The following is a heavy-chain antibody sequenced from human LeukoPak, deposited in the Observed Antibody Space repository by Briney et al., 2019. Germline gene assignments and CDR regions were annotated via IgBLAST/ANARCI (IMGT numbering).Heavy chain of an antibody. CDR3: AREGNSRGGYSSRYFDY. V-gene: IGHV4-34*01. Sequence: SEKLSLTCAVYGGSFSGYYWSWIRQPPGKGLEWIGEIDHSGSTNYSPSLKSRVTISVDTSKNQFSLKLSSVTAADTAVYYCAREGNSRGGYSSRYFDYWGQGTLLTVPS. CDR2: IDHSGST. CDR1: GGSFSGYY. D-gene: IGHD5-24*01. J-gene: IGHJ4*02.